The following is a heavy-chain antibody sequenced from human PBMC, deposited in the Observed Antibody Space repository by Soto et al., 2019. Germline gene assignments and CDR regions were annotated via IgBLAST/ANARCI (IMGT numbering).Heavy chain of an antibody. Sequence: ASVKVSCKASGYTFTSYDINWVRQATGQGLEWMGWMNPNSGNTGYAQKFQGRVTMTRNTSISTAYMELSSLRSEDTAVYYCASLKAIEYYDILTGSTHWFDPWGQGTLVTVSS. D-gene: IGHD3-9*01. CDR2: MNPNSGNT. V-gene: IGHV1-8*01. CDR1: GYTFTSYD. CDR3: ASLKAIEYYDILTGSTHWFDP. J-gene: IGHJ5*02.